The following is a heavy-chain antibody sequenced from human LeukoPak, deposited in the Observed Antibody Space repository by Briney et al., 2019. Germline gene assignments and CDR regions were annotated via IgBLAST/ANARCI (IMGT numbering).Heavy chain of an antibody. CDR3: ARGSGYCSGGSCSANTYYFDY. V-gene: IGHV4-4*07. D-gene: IGHD2-15*01. CDR1: GGSISSSY. J-gene: IGHJ4*02. Sequence: PSETLSLTCTVSGGSISSSYWSWIRQPAGKGLEWIGRIYTSGSTNYNPSLKSRITKSVDTSKNQFSLKLSSVTAAYTAVYYWARGSGYCSGGSCSANTYYFDYWGQGTLVTVSS. CDR2: IYTSGST.